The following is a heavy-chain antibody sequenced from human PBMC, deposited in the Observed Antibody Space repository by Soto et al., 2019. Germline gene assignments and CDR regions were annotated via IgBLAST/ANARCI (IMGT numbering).Heavy chain of an antibody. CDR1: GFRFDDHG. J-gene: IGHJ3*01. Sequence: EVKLVESGGGMVRPGGSLRLSCTASGFRFDDHGMTWVRQAPGKGLEWVAGITWNGVTTGYADSVKGRFIITRDNAKNSLHLQMNSLRVEDTALHYCARDGGVVAAVDAFDVWGQGTMVTVSS. V-gene: IGHV3-20*04. CDR2: ITWNGVTT. CDR3: ARDGGVVAAVDAFDV. D-gene: IGHD6-25*01.